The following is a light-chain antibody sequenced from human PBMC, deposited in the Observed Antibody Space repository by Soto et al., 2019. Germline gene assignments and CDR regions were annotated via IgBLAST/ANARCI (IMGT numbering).Light chain of an antibody. CDR3: QQFSSTPSWT. CDR2: AAS. J-gene: IGKJ1*01. CDR1: QSVSSNY. Sequence: EIVLTQSPGTLSLSPGERATLSCRACQSVSSNYLAWYQQKPGQAPRLLIYAASSRATGIPDRFSGSGSGTDFTLTISRMEPEDFAVYYCQQFSSTPSWTFGQGTKVDIK. V-gene: IGKV3-20*01.